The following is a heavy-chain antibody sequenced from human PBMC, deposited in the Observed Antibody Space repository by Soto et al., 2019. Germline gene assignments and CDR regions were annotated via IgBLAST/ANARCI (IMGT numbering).Heavy chain of an antibody. D-gene: IGHD3-3*01. Sequence: QVQLQESGPGLVKPSQTLSLTCTVSGGSISSGDYYWSWIRQHPGKGLEWIGYIYYSGSTYYHPSLQRRVNISVDTSKNQFSLKLSSVTAADTAVYYCARWWSGSRQGFDPWGQGTLVTVSS. J-gene: IGHJ5*02. CDR2: IYYSGST. CDR1: GGSISSGDYY. V-gene: IGHV4-31*03. CDR3: ARWWSGSRQGFDP.